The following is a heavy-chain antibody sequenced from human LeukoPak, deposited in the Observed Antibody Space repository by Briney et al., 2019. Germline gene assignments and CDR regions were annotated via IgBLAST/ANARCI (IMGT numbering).Heavy chain of an antibody. CDR2: ISGSGGST. Sequence: GGSLRLSCAASGFTFSSYAMSWVRQALGKGLEWVSAISGSGGSTNYADSVKGRFTISRDNSKNTLYLQMNSLRAEDTAVYYCASFSDYVPYWGQGTLVTVSS. V-gene: IGHV3-23*01. J-gene: IGHJ4*02. CDR3: ASFSDYVPY. CDR1: GFTFSSYA. D-gene: IGHD5-12*01.